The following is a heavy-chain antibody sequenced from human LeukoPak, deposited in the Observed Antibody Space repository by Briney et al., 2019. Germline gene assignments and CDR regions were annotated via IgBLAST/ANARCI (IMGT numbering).Heavy chain of an antibody. Sequence: ASVTVSCKASGYTFTSYGISWVRQAPGQGLEWMGWISAYNGNTNYAQKLQGRVTMTTDTSTSTAYMELRSLRSDDTAVYYCAREAYCGGDCLYYFDYWGQGTLVTVSS. J-gene: IGHJ4*02. D-gene: IGHD2-21*02. V-gene: IGHV1-18*01. CDR1: GYTFTSYG. CDR2: ISAYNGNT. CDR3: AREAYCGGDCLYYFDY.